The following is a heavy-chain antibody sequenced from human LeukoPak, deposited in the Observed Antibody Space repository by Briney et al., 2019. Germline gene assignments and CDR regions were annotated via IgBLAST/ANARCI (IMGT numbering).Heavy chain of an antibody. CDR1: GGSIRSGGSY. CDR3: ARVSIVVVPAATLEIDY. CDR2: IYYTGRT. Sequence: SQTLSLTCSVSGGSIRSGGSYWTWIRQHPGKGLEWVGHIYYTGRTDYNPSLKRRVTISVDTSENQFTLRLTSVTAADTAVYFCARVSIVVVPAATLEIDYWGQGTLVTVSS. D-gene: IGHD2-2*01. V-gene: IGHV4-31*03. J-gene: IGHJ4*02.